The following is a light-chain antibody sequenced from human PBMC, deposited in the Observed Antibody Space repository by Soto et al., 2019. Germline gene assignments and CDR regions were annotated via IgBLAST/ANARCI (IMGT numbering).Light chain of an antibody. CDR1: QTINDNF. CDR3: QQYGNSPAIS. Sequence: DIVLTQSPGTLSLSPGERATLSCRASQTINDNFLAWYQQKPGQSPRLLISGASIRAPGIPDRFSGSGSETDFTLTISRLEPEDFAFYYCQQYGNSPAISFGPGTKVDI. J-gene: IGKJ3*01. V-gene: IGKV3-20*01. CDR2: GAS.